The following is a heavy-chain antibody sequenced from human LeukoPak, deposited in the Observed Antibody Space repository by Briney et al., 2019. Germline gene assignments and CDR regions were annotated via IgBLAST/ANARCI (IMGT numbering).Heavy chain of an antibody. J-gene: IGHJ5*02. CDR3: ARGVSVAGKGYFDP. CDR1: GYTFTDYY. Sequence: ASVKVSCKPSGYTFTDYYIHWVRQAPGQGLDWMGWINPKSGGTNYAQKFQGRVTMTRDTSISTAYMEPSSLRSDDTAVYYCARGVSVAGKGYFDPWGQGTLVTVSS. V-gene: IGHV1-2*02. CDR2: INPKSGGT. D-gene: IGHD6-19*01.